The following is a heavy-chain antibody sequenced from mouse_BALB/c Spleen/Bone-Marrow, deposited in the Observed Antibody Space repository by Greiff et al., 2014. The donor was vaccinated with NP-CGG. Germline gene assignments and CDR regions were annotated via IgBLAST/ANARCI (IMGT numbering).Heavy chain of an antibody. CDR3: ARDDYYAMDY. Sequence: EVQGVESGGGLVQPGGSLRLSCAASGFTFTDYYMSWVRQPPGKALEWVGFIRSKASGYKTEYSAAVKCRITISRDNSQSILYLQMNTLRAEDSATYYCARDDYYAMDYWGQGTSVTVSS. CDR2: IRSKASGYKT. J-gene: IGHJ4*01. V-gene: IGHV7-3*02. CDR1: GFTFTDYY.